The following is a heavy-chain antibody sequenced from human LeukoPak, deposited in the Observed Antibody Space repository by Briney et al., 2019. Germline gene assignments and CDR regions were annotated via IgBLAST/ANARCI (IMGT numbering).Heavy chain of an antibody. J-gene: IGHJ4*02. CDR1: GGTFSSYA. Sequence: SVTVSCKASGGTFSSYAISWVRQAPGKGLEWMGRIIPILGIANYAQKFQGRVTITADKSTSTAYMELSSLRSEDTAVYYCARSGIVATIFDYWGQGTLVTVSS. CDR3: ARSGIVATIFDY. V-gene: IGHV1-69*04. CDR2: IIPILGIA. D-gene: IGHD5-12*01.